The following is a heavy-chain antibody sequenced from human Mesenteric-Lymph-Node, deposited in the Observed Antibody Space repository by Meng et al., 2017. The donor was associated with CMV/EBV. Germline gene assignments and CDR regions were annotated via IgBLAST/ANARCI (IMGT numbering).Heavy chain of an antibody. CDR1: GFTFSSYS. V-gene: IGHV3-21*01. Sequence: GGSLRLSCAASGFTFSSYSMNWVRQAPGKGLEWVSSISSSSSYIYYADSVKGRFTISRDNAKNSLYLQMNSLRAEDTAVYFCARDHTLRNYDVLTGYYPDAFDVWGLGTLVTVSS. CDR3: ARDHTLRNYDVLTGYYPDAFDV. J-gene: IGHJ3*01. CDR2: ISSSSSYI. D-gene: IGHD3-9*01.